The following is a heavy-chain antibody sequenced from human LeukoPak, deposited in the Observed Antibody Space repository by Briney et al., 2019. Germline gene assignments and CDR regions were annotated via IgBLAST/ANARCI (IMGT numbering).Heavy chain of an antibody. CDR1: GYSFTSYW. J-gene: IGHJ4*02. D-gene: IGHD5-24*01. V-gene: IGHV5-10-1*01. CDR2: IDPSDSYT. CDR3: ARTPDGYGYYFDY. Sequence: GESLKISCKGSGYSFTSYWISWVRQMPGKGLEWMGRIDPSDSYTNYSPSFQGHVTISADKSIGTAYLQWSSLKASDTAMYYCARTPDGYGYYFDYWGQGTLVTVSS.